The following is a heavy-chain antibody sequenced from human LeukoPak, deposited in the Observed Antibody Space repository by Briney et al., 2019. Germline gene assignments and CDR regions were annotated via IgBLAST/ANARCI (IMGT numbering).Heavy chain of an antibody. D-gene: IGHD6-13*01. CDR3: ARSSSWQVYYYYYMDA. CDR1: GYSFTDYW. J-gene: IGHJ6*03. V-gene: IGHV5-51*01. Sequence: GESLKISCEGSGYSFTDYWIGWVRQMPGKGLEWMAIIYPGDSDTRYTPSFQGQVTISADKSISTAYLQWSSLKASDTAMYYCARSSSWQVYYYYYMDAWGKGTTVTVSS. CDR2: IYPGDSDT.